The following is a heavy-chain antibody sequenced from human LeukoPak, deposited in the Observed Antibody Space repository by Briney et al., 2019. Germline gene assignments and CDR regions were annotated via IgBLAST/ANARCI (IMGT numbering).Heavy chain of an antibody. CDR1: GFTFSSYA. CDR3: AKGPSDLRWLHYFDY. V-gene: IGHV3-23*01. J-gene: IGHJ4*02. CDR2: ISGSGGST. D-gene: IGHD6-19*01. Sequence: GGSLRLSCAASGFTFSSYAMSWVRQAPGKGLEWVSAISGSGGSTYYADSVKGRFTISRDNSKNTLYLQMNSLRAEDTAVYYCAKGPSDLRWLHYFDYWGQGTLVTVSS.